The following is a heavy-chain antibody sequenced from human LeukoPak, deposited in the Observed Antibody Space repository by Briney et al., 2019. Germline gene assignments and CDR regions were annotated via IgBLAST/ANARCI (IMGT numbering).Heavy chain of an antibody. V-gene: IGHV1-69*13. Sequence: SVKVSCKASGGTFSSYAISWVRQAPGQGLEWMGGIIPIFGTANYAQKFQGRVTITADESTSTAYMELSSLRSEDTAVHYCARVGYYDFWSGFDIWGQGTMVTVSS. D-gene: IGHD3-3*01. CDR1: GGTFSSYA. J-gene: IGHJ3*02. CDR3: ARVGYYDFWSGFDI. CDR2: IIPIFGTA.